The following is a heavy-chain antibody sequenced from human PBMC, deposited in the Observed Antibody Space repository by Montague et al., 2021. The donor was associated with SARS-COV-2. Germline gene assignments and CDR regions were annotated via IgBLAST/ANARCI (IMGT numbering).Heavy chain of an antibody. D-gene: IGHD2-15*01. J-gene: IGHJ4*02. CDR1: GDSIRNSYYS. CDR2: IYNGGTT. CDR3: ATRTRYPQNDFGF. Sequence: SETLSLTCTVSGDSIRNSYYSWGWVRQPPGKGLEWIGNIYNGGTTFYNPSLESRVTIFVDTSKNQLSLKLSSVTAADTAVYYCATRTRYPQNDFGFWGQGTLVTVSS. V-gene: IGHV4-39*01.